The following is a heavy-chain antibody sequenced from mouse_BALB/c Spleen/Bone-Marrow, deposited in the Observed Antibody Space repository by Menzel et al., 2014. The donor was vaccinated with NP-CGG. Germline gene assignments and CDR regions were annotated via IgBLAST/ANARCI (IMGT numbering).Heavy chain of an antibody. CDR1: GFTFSDYY. D-gene: IGHD2-10*01. CDR2: ISNGGGST. Sequence: EVMLVESGGGLVQPGGSLKLSCATSGFTFSDYYMYWVRQTPEKRLEWVAYISNGGGSTYYPDTVKGRFTISRDNAKNTLYLQMSRLKSEDTAMYYCARQGAYSYFDYWGQGTTLTVSP. J-gene: IGHJ2*01. V-gene: IGHV5-12*02. CDR3: ARQGAYSYFDY.